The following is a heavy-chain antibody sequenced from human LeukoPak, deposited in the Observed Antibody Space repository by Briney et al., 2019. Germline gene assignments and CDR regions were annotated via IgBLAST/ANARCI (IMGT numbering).Heavy chain of an antibody. CDR2: INHSGST. J-gene: IGHJ4*02. V-gene: IGHV4-34*01. D-gene: IGHD5-18*01. Sequence: TPSGTLSLTCAVYGGSFSGYYWSWIRQPPGKGLEWIGEINHSGSTNYNPSLKSRVTISVDTSKNQFSLKLSSVTAADTAVYYCARGPLANNTASPTYYFDYWGQGTLVTVSS. CDR1: GGSFSGYY. CDR3: ARGPLANNTASPTYYFDY.